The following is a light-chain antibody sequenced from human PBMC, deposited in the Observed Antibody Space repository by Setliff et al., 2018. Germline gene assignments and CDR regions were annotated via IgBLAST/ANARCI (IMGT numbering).Light chain of an antibody. Sequence: QSALTQPASVSGSPGQSITISCTGTNSDVGAYNYVSWYQRHPGEAPKLLLYDVGNRPSGISHRFSGSKSGSTASLTISGLQAEDEADYFCSSYTNSRTVIFGGGTKVTVL. CDR2: DVG. CDR1: NSDVGAYNY. V-gene: IGLV2-14*03. CDR3: SSYTNSRTVI. J-gene: IGLJ2*01.